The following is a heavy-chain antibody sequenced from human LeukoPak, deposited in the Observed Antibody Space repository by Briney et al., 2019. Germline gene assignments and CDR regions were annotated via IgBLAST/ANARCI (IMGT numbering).Heavy chain of an antibody. CDR2: INHSGST. CDR3: ARAGSYDFWSGHYTGWFDP. CDR1: GGSFSGYY. V-gene: IGHV4-34*01. Sequence: SETLSLTCAVYGGSFSGYYWSWIRQPPGKGLEWIGEINHSGSTNYNPSLKSRVTISVDTSKNQFSLKLSSVTAADTAVYYCARAGSYDFWSGHYTGWFDPWGQGTLVTVSS. D-gene: IGHD3-3*01. J-gene: IGHJ5*02.